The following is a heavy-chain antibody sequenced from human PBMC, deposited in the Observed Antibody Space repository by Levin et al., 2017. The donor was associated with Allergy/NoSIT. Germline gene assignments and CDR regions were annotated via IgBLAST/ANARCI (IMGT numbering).Heavy chain of an antibody. CDR3: AKDGLWFGEG. CDR1: GFTFSSYA. CDR2: ISDSGGRT. Sequence: GGSLRLSCAASGFTFSSYAMSWVRQAPGKGLEWVSAISDSGGRTYNADSVKGRFTISRDNSKNTLYLQMNSLRAEDTAVYYCAKDGLWFGEGWGQGTLVTVSS. V-gene: IGHV3-23*01. D-gene: IGHD3-10*01. J-gene: IGHJ4*02.